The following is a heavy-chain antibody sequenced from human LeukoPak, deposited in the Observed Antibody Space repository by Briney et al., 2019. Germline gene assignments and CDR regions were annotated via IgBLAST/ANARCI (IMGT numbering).Heavy chain of an antibody. CDR2: IRGDNGNT. CDR3: ARALLWFGEPSHIDY. D-gene: IGHD3-10*01. J-gene: IGHJ4*02. CDR1: GYTFTSYG. V-gene: IGHV1-18*01. Sequence: ASVKVSCKASGYTFTSYGISWVRQAPGQGLEWMGWIRGDNGNTNYVQKLQGRVTMTTDTSTSTAYMELRSLRSDDTAVYYCARALLWFGEPSHIDYWGQGTLVTASS.